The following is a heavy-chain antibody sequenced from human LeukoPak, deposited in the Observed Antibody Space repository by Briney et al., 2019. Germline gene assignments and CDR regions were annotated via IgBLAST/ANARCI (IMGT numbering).Heavy chain of an antibody. D-gene: IGHD3-10*01. Sequence: SETLSLTCTVSGGSISSSTYYWGWIRQPPGKGLEWIGSVYHGGNTYYNPSLKSRVTISVDTSRNQFSLKLSSVTAADTAVYYCARSELLWFGRVNSGFDYWGQGTLVTVSS. J-gene: IGHJ4*02. CDR3: ARSELLWFGRVNSGFDY. CDR2: VYHGGNT. V-gene: IGHV4-39*07. CDR1: GGSISSSTYY.